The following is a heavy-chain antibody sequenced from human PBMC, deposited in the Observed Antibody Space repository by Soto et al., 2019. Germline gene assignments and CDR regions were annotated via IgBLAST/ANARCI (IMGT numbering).Heavy chain of an antibody. CDR2: IYYDEST. Sequence: QLQLQESGPGLVKPSETLSLTCSVSGGSISGTNYYWGWIRQPPGKGLEWIGTIYYDESTFYNPSIKSRVTISVDTSKNQFSLKLSSVTAADTAVYYCARHPGYSVPTVYATHYFNNWGQGILVTVSS. V-gene: IGHV4-39*01. CDR1: GGSISGTNYY. J-gene: IGHJ4*02. D-gene: IGHD4-17*01. CDR3: ARHPGYSVPTVYATHYFNN.